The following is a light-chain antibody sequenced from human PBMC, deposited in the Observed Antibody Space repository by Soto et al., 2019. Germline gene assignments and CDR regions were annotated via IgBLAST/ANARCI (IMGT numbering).Light chain of an antibody. V-gene: IGLV1-51*01. CDR2: DDN. CDR3: GSWDSRLSEYV. CDR1: SSNIGGNS. Sequence: QAVLTQPPSVSAAPGQKVTISCSGSSSNIGGNSVSWYQQLPGTAPKLLIYDDNKRPSGIPDRFSGSKSGTSATLGITGFQTGDEADYYCGSWDSRLSEYVFGIRTKLTV. J-gene: IGLJ1*01.